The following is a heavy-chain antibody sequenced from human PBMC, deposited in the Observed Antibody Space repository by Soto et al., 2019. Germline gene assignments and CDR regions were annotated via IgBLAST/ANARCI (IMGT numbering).Heavy chain of an antibody. D-gene: IGHD2-15*01. CDR3: ARGGVVVVAATLGDFDY. V-gene: IGHV1-8*01. Sequence: ASVKVSCKASGYTFTSYDINWVRQATGQGLEWMGWMNPNSGNTGYAQKFQGRVTMTRNTSISTAYMELSSLRSEDTAVYYWARGGVVVVAATLGDFDYWGQGTLVTVSS. CDR2: MNPNSGNT. J-gene: IGHJ4*02. CDR1: GYTFTSYD.